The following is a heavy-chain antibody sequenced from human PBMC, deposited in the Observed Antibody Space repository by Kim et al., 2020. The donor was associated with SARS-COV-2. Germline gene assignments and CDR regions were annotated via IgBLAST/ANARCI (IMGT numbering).Heavy chain of an antibody. D-gene: IGHD3-10*01. V-gene: IGHV4-31*03. CDR3: ANLRTWGVVGNYYGLYWYFDY. Sequence: SETLSLTCTVSGGSISSGGYYWSWIRQHPGKGLEWIGYISYSGSTYYNPSLKSRVTISVDTSKNQFSLKLSSVTAADTAVYYCANLRTWGVVGNYYGLYWYFDYWGQGTLVTVSS. J-gene: IGHJ4*02. CDR1: GGSISSGGYY. CDR2: ISYSGST.